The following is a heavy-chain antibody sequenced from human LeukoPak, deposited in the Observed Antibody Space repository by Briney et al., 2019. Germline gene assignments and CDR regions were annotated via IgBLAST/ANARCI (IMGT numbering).Heavy chain of an antibody. V-gene: IGHV3-21*01. Sequence: GGLLRLSCAASGFTFSSYSMNWVRQAPGKGLEWVSSISSSSSHVYYADSVKGRFTMSRDNAKNSLYLQMNSLRADDTAVYYCARVLEAASFDYWGQGSPVTVSS. CDR1: GFTFSSYS. CDR3: ARVLEAASFDY. J-gene: IGHJ4*02. D-gene: IGHD6-13*01. CDR2: ISSSSSHV.